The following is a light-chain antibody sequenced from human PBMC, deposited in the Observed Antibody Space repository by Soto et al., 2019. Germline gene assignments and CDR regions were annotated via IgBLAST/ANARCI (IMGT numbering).Light chain of an antibody. CDR2: GAS. J-gene: IGKJ4*01. CDR3: QPYNNWPLT. Sequence: EIVLTQSPVTLSLSPGERATLSCRASESVNSAYLAWYQHRPAQAPRLLIYGASSRATGVPDRFSGSGSGTEFTLTINSLQSEDFAIYYCQPYNNWPLTFGGGTKVDIK. V-gene: IGKV3D-15*01. CDR1: ESVNSAY.